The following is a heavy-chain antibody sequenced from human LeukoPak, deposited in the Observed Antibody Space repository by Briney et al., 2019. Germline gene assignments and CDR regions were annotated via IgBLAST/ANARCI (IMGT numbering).Heavy chain of an antibody. CDR2: IYPRDGST. V-gene: IGHV1-46*01. Sequence: GASVKVSCTASGYTFTSNYIHWVRQAPGQGLEWMGMIYPRDGSTSYAQKSQGRVTVTRDTSTSTVRMELSGLRSEDTAVYYCARDQEGFDYWGQGTLVTVSS. CDR1: GYTFTSNY. CDR3: ARDQEGFDY. J-gene: IGHJ4*02.